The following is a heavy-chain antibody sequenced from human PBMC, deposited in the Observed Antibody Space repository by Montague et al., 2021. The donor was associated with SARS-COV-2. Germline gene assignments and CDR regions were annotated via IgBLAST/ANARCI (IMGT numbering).Heavy chain of an antibody. CDR3: ARGRQHINMVVVVVTGGEYYFDF. Sequence: SETLSLTCAVYDGSFSDYSWTWIRQPPGKGLEWIGEINHRGSTNYNPSLKSRVTISVDTSKNQFSLEMTSVTAADPAVYYCARGRQHINMVVVVVTGGEYYFDFWGQGTLVAVSS. J-gene: IGHJ4*02. V-gene: IGHV4-34*01. CDR1: DGSFSDYS. D-gene: IGHD3-22*01. CDR2: INHRGST.